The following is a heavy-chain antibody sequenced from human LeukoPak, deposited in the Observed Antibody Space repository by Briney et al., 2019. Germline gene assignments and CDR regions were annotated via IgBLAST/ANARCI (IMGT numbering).Heavy chain of an antibody. Sequence: RAGGSLRLSCAASGFTFSSYAMSWVRQAPGKGLEWVSGINWNGGSTGYADSVKGRFTISRDNAKNSLYLQMNSLRAEDTALYYCARDGGQWLVPSDYWGQGTLVTVSS. V-gene: IGHV3-20*04. J-gene: IGHJ4*02. CDR3: ARDGGQWLVPSDY. CDR1: GFTFSSYA. D-gene: IGHD6-19*01. CDR2: INWNGGST.